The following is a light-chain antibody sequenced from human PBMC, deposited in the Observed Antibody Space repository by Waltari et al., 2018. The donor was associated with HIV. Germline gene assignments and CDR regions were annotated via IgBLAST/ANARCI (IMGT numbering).Light chain of an antibody. V-gene: IGLV3-25*03. CDR3: QSADSSGTYPNV. Sequence: SYELTQPPSVSVSPGQTARITCSGDALPKQYAYWYQQKPGQAPVLVIYKDSERPSGIPERCSGSSSGTTVTLTISGVQAEDEADYYCQSADSSGTYPNVFGTGTKVTVL. CDR1: ALPKQY. J-gene: IGLJ1*01. CDR2: KDS.